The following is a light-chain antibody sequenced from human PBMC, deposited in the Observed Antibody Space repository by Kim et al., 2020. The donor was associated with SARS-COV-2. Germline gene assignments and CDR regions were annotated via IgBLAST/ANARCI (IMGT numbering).Light chain of an antibody. CDR1: KLGDKY. CDR2: QDS. V-gene: IGLV3-1*01. CDR3: QAWDSSTRWV. Sequence: SYELTQSPSVSVSPGQTASITCSGDKLGDKYACWYQQKPGQSPVLVIYQDSKRPSGIPERFSGSNSGNTATLTISGTQAMDEADYYCQAWDSSTRWVFGGGTQLTVL. J-gene: IGLJ3*02.